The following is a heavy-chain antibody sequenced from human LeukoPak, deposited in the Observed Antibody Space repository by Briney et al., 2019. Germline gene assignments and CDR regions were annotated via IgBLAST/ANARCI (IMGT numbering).Heavy chain of an antibody. J-gene: IGHJ4*02. V-gene: IGHV3-23*01. D-gene: IGHD3-16*01. CDR1: GFTFGSYA. CDR3: ARDYD. Sequence: GGSLRLSCAASGFTFGSYAMSWVRQAPGKGLEWVSAISAGGGGTYSADSVKGRFIISGDNSKNTLYLQMNSLRAEDTAVYYCARDYDWGQGTLVTVSS. CDR2: ISAGGGGT.